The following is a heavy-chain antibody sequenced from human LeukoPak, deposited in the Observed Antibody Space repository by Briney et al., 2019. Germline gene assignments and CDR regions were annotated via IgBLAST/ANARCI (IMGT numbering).Heavy chain of an antibody. Sequence: SETLSLTCTVSGGSISSSSYYWGWIRHPPGKGLEWIGSIYYSGSTYYNPSLKSRVTISVDTSKNQFSLKLSSVTAADTAVYYCASSQLSQLLLPYYFDYWGQGTLVTVSS. V-gene: IGHV4-39*01. J-gene: IGHJ4*02. D-gene: IGHD2-2*01. CDR3: ASSQLSQLLLPYYFDY. CDR1: GGSISSSSYY. CDR2: IYYSGST.